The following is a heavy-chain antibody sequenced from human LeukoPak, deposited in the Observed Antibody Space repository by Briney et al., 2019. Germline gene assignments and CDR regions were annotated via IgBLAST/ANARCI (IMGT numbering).Heavy chain of an antibody. D-gene: IGHD3-10*01. CDR1: GFTFSIYD. J-gene: IGHJ4*02. CDR2: ISLGGDIT. CDR3: ARDMKAGVPDYIDY. Sequence: PGGSLRLSCAASGFTFSIYDMHWVRQTPDKGLEWVAAISLGGDITLYTDSVKGRFTISRDSSKLYLQMNSLTIEDTALYFCARDMKAGVPDYIDYWGQGTRVTVSS. V-gene: IGHV3-30-3*01.